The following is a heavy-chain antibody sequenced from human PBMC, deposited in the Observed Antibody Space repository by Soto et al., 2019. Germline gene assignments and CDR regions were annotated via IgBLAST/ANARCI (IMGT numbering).Heavy chain of an antibody. Sequence: GGSLRLSCAASGFTFTSYAMNWVRQAPGKGLEWVSAISGSGGDTYYADSVKGRFTISRDNSKNTLYLQMNSLRAEDTAVYYCAKEGYSSGWYGYFQHWGQGTVVTVSS. CDR2: ISGSGGDT. CDR1: GFTFTSYA. D-gene: IGHD6-19*01. V-gene: IGHV3-23*01. CDR3: AKEGYSSGWYGYFQH. J-gene: IGHJ1*01.